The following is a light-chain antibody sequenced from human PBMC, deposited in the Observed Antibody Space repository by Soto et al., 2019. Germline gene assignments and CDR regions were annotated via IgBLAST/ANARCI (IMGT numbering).Light chain of an antibody. CDR3: SAWDDSLNGYV. J-gene: IGLJ1*01. CDR1: SSNIGVNT. Sequence: QSVLTQPPSASGTPGQRVTISCSGGSSNIGVNTVNWYQQRPGTAPKVLIYLNDERPSGVPDRFSGARSGTSASLAINGLQSEDEADYYCSAWDDSLNGYVFGSGTKLPVL. V-gene: IGLV1-44*01. CDR2: LND.